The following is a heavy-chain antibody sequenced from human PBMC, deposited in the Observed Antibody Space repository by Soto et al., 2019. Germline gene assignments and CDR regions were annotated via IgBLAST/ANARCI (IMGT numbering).Heavy chain of an antibody. D-gene: IGHD3-3*01. V-gene: IGHV3-15*01. Sequence: PGGSLRLSCAASGFTFSNAWMSWVRQAPGKGLEWVGRIKSKTDGGTTDYAAPVKGRFTISRDDSKNTLYLQMNSLKTEDTAVYYCTTALTYYDFWSGASDYDILTDDAFDIWGQGTMVTVSS. CDR2: IKSKTDGGTT. J-gene: IGHJ3*02. CDR3: TTALTYYDFWSGASDYDILTDDAFDI. CDR1: GFTFSNAW.